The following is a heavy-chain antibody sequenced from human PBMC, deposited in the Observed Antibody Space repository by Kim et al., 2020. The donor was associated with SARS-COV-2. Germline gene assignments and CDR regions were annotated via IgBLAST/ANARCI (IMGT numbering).Heavy chain of an antibody. D-gene: IGHD6-13*01. CDR3: ARGQYSSSWYGVRGWFDP. V-gene: IGHV4-34*01. J-gene: IGHJ5*02. CDR2: INHSGST. Sequence: SQTLSLTCAVYGGSFSGYYWSWIRQPPGKGLEWIGEINHSGSTNYNPSLKSRVTISVDTSKNQFSLKLSSVTAADTAVYYCARGQYSSSWYGVRGWFDPW. CDR1: GGSFSGYY.